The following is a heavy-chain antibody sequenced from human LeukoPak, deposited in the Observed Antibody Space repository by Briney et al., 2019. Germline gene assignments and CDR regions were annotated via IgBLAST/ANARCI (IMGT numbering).Heavy chain of an antibody. CDR3: ASAPYSGSYYEGY. CDR2: IYSGGST. J-gene: IGHJ4*02. V-gene: IGHV3-53*01. Sequence: GGSLRLSCAVAGFTFSGFWMSWSRQAPGKGLEWVSVIYSGGSTYYADSVKGRFTISRDNSKNTLNLQMNSLRAEDTAVYYGASAPYSGSYYEGYWGQGTLVTVSS. D-gene: IGHD1-26*01. CDR1: GFTFSGFW.